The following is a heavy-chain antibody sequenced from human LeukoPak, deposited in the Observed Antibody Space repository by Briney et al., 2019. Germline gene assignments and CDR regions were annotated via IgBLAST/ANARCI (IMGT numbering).Heavy chain of an antibody. V-gene: IGHV1-69*10. Sequence: WASVKVSCKASGGTFSSYAISWVRQAPGQGLDWMGGIIPIFGIANYAQKFQGRVTITAEKSTSTAYMELSSLRSEDTAVYSCASRPHYYDSSGYLYWGQGTLVTVSS. J-gene: IGHJ4*02. CDR2: IIPIFGIA. CDR1: GGTFSSYA. CDR3: ASRPHYYDSSGYLY. D-gene: IGHD3-22*01.